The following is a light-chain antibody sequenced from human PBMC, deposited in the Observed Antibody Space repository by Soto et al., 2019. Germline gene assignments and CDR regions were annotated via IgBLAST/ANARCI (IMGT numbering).Light chain of an antibody. CDR1: TSDIGGYNF. CDR3: TSYTSFNTRI. V-gene: IGLV2-14*01. CDR2: EVS. Sequence: QSALTQPASVSGSPGQSITISCTGNTSDIGGYNFVSWYQQYPGKAPKLMIYEVSNRPSGVSNRFSGSKSGNTASLTISGLQSEDEADYYCTSYTSFNTRIFGGGTKLTVL. J-gene: IGLJ2*01.